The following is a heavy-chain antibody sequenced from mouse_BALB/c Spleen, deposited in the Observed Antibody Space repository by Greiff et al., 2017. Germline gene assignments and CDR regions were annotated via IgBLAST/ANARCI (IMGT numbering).Heavy chain of an antibody. CDR2: IYPYNGGT. Sequence: VQLQQSGPELVKPGASVKISCKASGYTFTDYNMHWVKQSHGKSLEWIGYIYPYNGGTGYNQKFKSKATLTVDNSSSTAYMELRSLTSEDSAVYYCAREEDYYGPWFAYWGQGTLVTVSA. V-gene: IGHV1S29*02. J-gene: IGHJ3*01. CDR1: GYTFTDYN. CDR3: AREEDYYGPWFAY. D-gene: IGHD1-2*01.